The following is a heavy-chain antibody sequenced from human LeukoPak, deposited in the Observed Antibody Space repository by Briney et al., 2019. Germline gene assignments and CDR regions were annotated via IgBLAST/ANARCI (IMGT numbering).Heavy chain of an antibody. D-gene: IGHD3-16*01. J-gene: IGHJ2*01. CDR3: ARDPKARLSYWYFDL. CDR2: IYYSGST. Sequence: PSETLSLTCTVSGGSISSSSYYWGWIRQPPGKGLEWIGSIYYSGSTYYNPSPKSRVTISVDTSKNQFSLKLSSVTAADTAVYYCARDPKARLSYWYFDLWGRGTLVTVSS. V-gene: IGHV4-39*07. CDR1: GGSISSSSYY.